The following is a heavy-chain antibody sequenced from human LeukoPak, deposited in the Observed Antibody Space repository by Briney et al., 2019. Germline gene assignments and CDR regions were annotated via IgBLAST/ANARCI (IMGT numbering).Heavy chain of an antibody. D-gene: IGHD6-13*01. J-gene: IGHJ3*02. CDR3: ARVWYLDAFDI. V-gene: IGHV4-59*01. CDR1: GGSFSGYY. Sequence: SETLSLTCAVYGGSFSGYYWSWIRQPPGKGLEWIGYIYYSGSTNYNPSLKSRVTISVDTSKNQFSLKLSSVTAADTAVYYCARVWYLDAFDIWGQGTMVTVSS. CDR2: IYYSGST.